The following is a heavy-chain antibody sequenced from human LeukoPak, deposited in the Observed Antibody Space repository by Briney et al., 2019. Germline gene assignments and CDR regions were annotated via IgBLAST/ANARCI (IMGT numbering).Heavy chain of an antibody. D-gene: IGHD5-12*01. J-gene: IGHJ3*02. CDR2: IYYSGST. CDR1: GGSISSGDYY. V-gene: IGHV4-30-4*08. Sequence: PSETLSLTCTVSGGSISSGDYYWSWIRQPPGKGLEWIGYIYYSGSTYYNPSLKSRVTISVDTSKNQFSLKLSSVTAADTAVYYCARESSTPTIQGAFDIWGQGTMVTVSS. CDR3: ARESSTPTIQGAFDI.